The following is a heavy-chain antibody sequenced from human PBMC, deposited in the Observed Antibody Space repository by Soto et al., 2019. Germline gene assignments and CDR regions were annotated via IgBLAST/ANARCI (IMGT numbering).Heavy chain of an antibody. J-gene: IGHJ4*02. D-gene: IGHD3-9*01. CDR3: ARDNLAFEGAFDL. Sequence: GGSLRLSCAASGFVFSDFQFNWVRQAPGGGLEWLSSITGTSAFTEYAESIEGRFTISRDNPNKLLFLHMDNLRPEDTAVYYCARDNLAFEGAFDLWGQGTLVTVSS. CDR2: ITGTSAFT. CDR1: GFVFSDFQ. V-gene: IGHV3-21*01.